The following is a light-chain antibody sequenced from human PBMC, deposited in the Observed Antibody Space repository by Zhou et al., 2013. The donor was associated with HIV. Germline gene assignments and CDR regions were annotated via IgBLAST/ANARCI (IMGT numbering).Light chain of an antibody. CDR1: QGIRND. J-gene: IGKJ3*01. CDR2: GAS. CDR3: QQAHSFPVT. V-gene: IGKV1-17*01. Sequence: DIQMTQSPSSLSASVGDRVTITCRASQGIRNDLGWYQQKPGKAPRLLIYGASTVQSGVPSRFSGSGSGTDFTLTISSLQPEDFATYYCQQAHSFPVTLGPGTKVNIK.